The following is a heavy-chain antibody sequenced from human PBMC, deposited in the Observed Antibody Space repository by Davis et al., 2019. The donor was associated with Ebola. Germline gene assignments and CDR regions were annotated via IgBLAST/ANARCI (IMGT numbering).Heavy chain of an antibody. Sequence: SETLSLTCTVSGGSIRSSSYYWGWIRQPPGKGLEWIGSIYYSGSTYYNPSLKSRVTMSVDTSKNQFSLKLSSVTAADTAVYYCARQGWGYSYGRFDYWGQGTLVTVSS. CDR2: IYYSGST. V-gene: IGHV4-39*01. CDR3: ARQGWGYSYGRFDY. J-gene: IGHJ4*02. D-gene: IGHD5-18*01. CDR1: GGSIRSSSYY.